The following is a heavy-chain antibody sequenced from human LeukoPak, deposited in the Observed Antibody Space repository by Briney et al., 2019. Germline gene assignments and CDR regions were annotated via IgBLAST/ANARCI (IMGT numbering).Heavy chain of an antibody. J-gene: IGHJ4*02. CDR3: ARDRGYSYGYVYYFDY. Sequence: SETLSLTCTVSGGSISSSSYYWGWIRQPPRKGLEWIGSIYYSGSTYYNPSLKSRVTISVDTSKNQFSLKLSSVTAADTAVYYCARDRGYSYGYVYYFDYWGQGTLVTVSS. V-gene: IGHV4-39*07. CDR2: IYYSGST. D-gene: IGHD5-18*01. CDR1: GGSISSSSYY.